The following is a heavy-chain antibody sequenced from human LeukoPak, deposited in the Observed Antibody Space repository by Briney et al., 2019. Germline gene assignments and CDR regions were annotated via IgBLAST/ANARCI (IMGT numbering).Heavy chain of an antibody. CDR3: ARGFGELLSGTFDY. CDR2: INIDGSST. CDR1: GFIFTTYW. V-gene: IGHV3-74*01. J-gene: IGHJ4*02. D-gene: IGHD3-10*01. Sequence: PGGSLRLSCAASGFIFTTYWMHWVREAPGKGLVWVARINIDGSSTYYADSVKGRFTISRYNSKNTLYPQMNSLRADDTAVYYCARGFGELLSGTFDYWGQGTLVTVSS.